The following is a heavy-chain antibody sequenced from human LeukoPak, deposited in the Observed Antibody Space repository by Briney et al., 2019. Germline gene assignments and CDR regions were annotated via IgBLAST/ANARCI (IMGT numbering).Heavy chain of an antibody. Sequence: PSGTLSLTCTVSGGSISSGDYYWSWIRQPPGKGLEWIGEINHSGSTNYNPSLKSRVTISVDTSKNQFSLKLSSVTAADTAVYYCARWRRGYSYGGFDYWGQGTLVTVSS. D-gene: IGHD5-18*01. CDR1: GGSISSGDYY. V-gene: IGHV4-39*07. CDR3: ARWRRGYSYGGFDY. J-gene: IGHJ4*02. CDR2: INHSGST.